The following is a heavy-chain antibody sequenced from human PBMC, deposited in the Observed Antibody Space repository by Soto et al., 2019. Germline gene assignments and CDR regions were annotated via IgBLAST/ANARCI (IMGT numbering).Heavy chain of an antibody. Sequence: GASVKVSCKASGYTFTSYDINWVRQATGQGLEWMGWMNPNSGNTGYAQKFQGRVTMTRNTSIRTAYMELSSLRSEDTAVYYCARATHSIPIFGVVKNYYYYGVDVWGQGTPVTVS. V-gene: IGHV1-8*01. CDR2: MNPNSGNT. J-gene: IGHJ6*02. D-gene: IGHD3-3*01. CDR3: ARATHSIPIFGVVKNYYYYGVDV. CDR1: GYTFTSYD.